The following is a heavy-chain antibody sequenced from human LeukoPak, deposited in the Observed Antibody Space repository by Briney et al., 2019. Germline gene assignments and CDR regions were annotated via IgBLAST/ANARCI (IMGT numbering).Heavy chain of an antibody. CDR2: IYYSGST. Sequence: SETLSLTCTVSGGSISSYYWSWIRQPPGKGLEWIGYIYYSGSTNYNPSLKSRVTISVDASKNQFALKLTSVTAADTAVYYCATQTNGYHLDPFDYWGQGTLVTVSS. D-gene: IGHD5-24*01. CDR3: ATQTNGYHLDPFDY. V-gene: IGHV4-59*12. J-gene: IGHJ4*02. CDR1: GGSISSYY.